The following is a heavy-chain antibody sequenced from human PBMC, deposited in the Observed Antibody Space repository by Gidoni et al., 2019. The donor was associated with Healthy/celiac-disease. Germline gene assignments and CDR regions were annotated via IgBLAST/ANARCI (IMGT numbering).Heavy chain of an antibody. V-gene: IGHV4-31*03. CDR1: GGSISSGGYY. CDR2: IYYSGST. J-gene: IGHJ4*02. Sequence: QVQLQESGPGRVKPSQTLSLTCTVSGGSISSGGYYWSWSRQHPGKGLEWIGYIYYSGSTYYHPSLKSRVTISVDTSKTQFSLKLSSVTAADTAVYYCAREGSGSYYKGGFDYWGQGTLVTVSS. CDR3: AREGSGSYYKGGFDY. D-gene: IGHD3-10*01.